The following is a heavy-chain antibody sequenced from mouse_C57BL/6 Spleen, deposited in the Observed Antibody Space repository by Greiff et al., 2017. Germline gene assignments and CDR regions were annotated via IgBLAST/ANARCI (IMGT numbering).Heavy chain of an antibody. D-gene: IGHD2-1*01. Sequence: VQGVESGPGLVAPSQSLSITCTVSGFSLTSYGVHWVRQPPGKGLEWLVVFWSDGSTTYNSAIKSRLRISKDNSKTQVLLKSNSLQTDDTVYYYGARHGKDARDDWGRGGS. J-gene: IGHJ4*01. V-gene: IGHV2-6-1*01. CDR3: ARHGKDARDD. CDR2: FWSDGST. CDR1: GFSLTSYG.